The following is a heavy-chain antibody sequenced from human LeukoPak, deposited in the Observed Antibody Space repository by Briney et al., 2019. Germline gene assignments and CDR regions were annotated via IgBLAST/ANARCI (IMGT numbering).Heavy chain of an antibody. CDR2: LYSGGSA. V-gene: IGHV3-53*01. J-gene: IGHJ4*02. D-gene: IGHD6-19*01. CDR3: ARVVGYSSGWIDY. Sequence: GGSLRLSCAASGFTVSNNYMTWVRQAPGKGLEWVSVLYSGGSAHYADSVKGRFTISRDNSKNTLYLQMNGLRAEDTAVYYCARVVGYSSGWIDYWGQGTLVTASS. CDR1: GFTVSNNY.